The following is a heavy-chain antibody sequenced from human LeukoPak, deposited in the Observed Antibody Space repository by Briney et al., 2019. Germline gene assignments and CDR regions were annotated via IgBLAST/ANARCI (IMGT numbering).Heavy chain of an antibody. Sequence: GGSLRLSCAASGFTFSSYNMNWVRQAPGKGLEWVSSISGTSSCMYYAESVKGRFTISRDNAKNSLFLQMNSLSVEDTAVYYCARGARYSSSSEGLGGQGTLVTVSS. V-gene: IGHV3-21*01. CDR2: ISGTSSCM. CDR1: GFTFSSYN. D-gene: IGHD6-6*01. CDR3: ARGARYSSSSEGL. J-gene: IGHJ4*02.